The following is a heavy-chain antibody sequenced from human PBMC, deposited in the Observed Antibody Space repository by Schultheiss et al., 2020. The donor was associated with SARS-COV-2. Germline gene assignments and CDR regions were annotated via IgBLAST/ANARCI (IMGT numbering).Heavy chain of an antibody. CDR3: ARDEGWSGYYDNWFDP. CDR2: ISSSSSYI. J-gene: IGHJ5*02. V-gene: IGHV3-21*01. D-gene: IGHD3-3*01. CDR1: GFTFSSYS. Sequence: GGSLRLSCAASGFTFSSYSMNWVRQAPGKGLEWVSSISSSSSYIYYADSVKGRFTISRDNAKNSLYLQMNSLRAEDTAVYYCARDEGWSGYYDNWFDPWGQGTLVTVSS.